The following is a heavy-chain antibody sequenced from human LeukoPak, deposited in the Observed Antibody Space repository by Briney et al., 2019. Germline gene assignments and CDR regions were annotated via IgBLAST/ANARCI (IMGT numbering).Heavy chain of an antibody. CDR2: INPNSGGT. CDR1: GYTFTGYY. CDR3: ARDFDSPMAFDI. J-gene: IGHJ3*02. D-gene: IGHD3-9*01. V-gene: IGHV1-2*06. Sequence: ASVKVSCKASGYTFTGYYMHWVRQAPGQGLEWMGRINPNSGGTNYAQKFQGRVTMTRDTSISTAYMELSRLRSDDTAVYYCARDFDSPMAFDIWGRGTMVTVSS.